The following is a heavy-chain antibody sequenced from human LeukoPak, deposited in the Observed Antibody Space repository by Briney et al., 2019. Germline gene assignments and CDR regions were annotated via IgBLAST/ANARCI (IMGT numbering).Heavy chain of an antibody. V-gene: IGHV4-4*07. CDR3: ARDLASGWFDP. Sequence: SETLSLTCTVSGGSISSYSWSWIRQPAGKGLEWIGRIYTSGSTNYNPSLKSRVTISVDTSKNQFSLKLSSVTAADTAVYYCARDLASGWFDPWGQGTLVTVSS. CDR1: GGSISSYS. J-gene: IGHJ5*02. CDR2: IYTSGST. D-gene: IGHD1-26*01.